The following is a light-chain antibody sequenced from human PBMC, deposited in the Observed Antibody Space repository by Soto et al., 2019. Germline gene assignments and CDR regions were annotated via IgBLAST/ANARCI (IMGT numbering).Light chain of an antibody. V-gene: IGKV1-39*01. Sequence: DIQMTQSPSSLSASVGDRVTIACRASQSIGNSLNWYQQKVGKAPEFLIDAASSLQGGVPSRFSGSGSGTNFTLTISSLQPEDVATYYCQQSFNTLPYSFGQGTKLEIK. CDR2: AAS. CDR3: QQSFNTLPYS. J-gene: IGKJ2*01. CDR1: QSIGNS.